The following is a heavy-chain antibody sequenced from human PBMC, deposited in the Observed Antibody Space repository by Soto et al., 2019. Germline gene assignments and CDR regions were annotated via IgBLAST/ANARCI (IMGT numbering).Heavy chain of an antibody. CDR1: GFTFDDYA. CDR3: AKDSHYSSGSLSHFDY. Sequence: PGGSLRLSCAASGFTFDDYAMHWVRQAPGKGLEWVSGISWNSGSIGYADSVKGRFTISRDNAKNSLYLQMNSLRAEDTALYYCAKDSHYSSGSLSHFDYWGQGTLVTVSS. D-gene: IGHD3-22*01. J-gene: IGHJ4*02. CDR2: ISWNSGSI. V-gene: IGHV3-9*01.